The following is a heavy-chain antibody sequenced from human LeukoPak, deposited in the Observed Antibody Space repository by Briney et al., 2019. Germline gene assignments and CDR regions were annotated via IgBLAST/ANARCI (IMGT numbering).Heavy chain of an antibody. CDR2: IIPMLGTA. J-gene: IGHJ6*02. Sequence: SVKVSCKASEGTFSSYAISWVRQAPGQGLEWMGQIIPMLGTASYAQRFQGRVMLTADESTSTAYMELSSLRSEDTAVYYCARESLPYGGNSFGHYYGMDVWGQGTTVTVSS. D-gene: IGHD4-23*01. CDR3: ARESLPYGGNSFGHYYGMDV. V-gene: IGHV1-69*13. CDR1: EGTFSSYA.